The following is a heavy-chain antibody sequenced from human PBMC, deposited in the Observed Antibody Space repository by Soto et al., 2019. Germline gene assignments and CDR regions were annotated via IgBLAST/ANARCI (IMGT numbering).Heavy chain of an antibody. CDR2: IIPILGIA. D-gene: IGHD4-17*01. CDR3: ARDYGDYDDAFDI. V-gene: IGHV1-69*08. J-gene: IGHJ3*02. Sequence: QVQLVQSGAEVKKPGSSVKVSCKASGGTFSSYTISWVRQAPGQGLEWMGRIIPILGIANYAQKFQGRVTITADKSTSTAYMELSSLRSEDTAVYYCARDYGDYDDAFDIWGQRTMVTVSS. CDR1: GGTFSSYT.